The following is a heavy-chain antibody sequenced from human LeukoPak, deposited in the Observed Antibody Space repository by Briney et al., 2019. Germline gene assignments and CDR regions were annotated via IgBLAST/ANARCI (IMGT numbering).Heavy chain of an antibody. D-gene: IGHD6-13*01. Sequence: GGSLRLSCAASGFTFSNYWMHWVRQAPGKGLVWVSRINSDGSITNYADSVKGRFTISRDNAKNTLFLQMNSLRAEDTAVCYCSAATGTHDFWGQGTLVTVSS. CDR2: INSDGSIT. J-gene: IGHJ4*02. CDR1: GFTFSNYW. CDR3: SAATGTHDF. V-gene: IGHV3-74*01.